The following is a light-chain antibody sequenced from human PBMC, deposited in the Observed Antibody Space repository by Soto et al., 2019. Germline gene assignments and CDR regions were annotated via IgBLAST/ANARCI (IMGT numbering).Light chain of an antibody. CDR1: SSDVGAYSL. J-gene: IGLJ1*01. CDR3: CSYAGVTWGYV. Sequence: QSALTQPASVSGSPGQSITISCTGTSSDVGAYSLVSWYQHYSGKAPKLLIYEVSQWPSGISDRFSGSKSGNTASPTISGLQAEDEADYYCCSYAGVTWGYVFGTGTKVTVL. CDR2: EVS. V-gene: IGLV2-23*02.